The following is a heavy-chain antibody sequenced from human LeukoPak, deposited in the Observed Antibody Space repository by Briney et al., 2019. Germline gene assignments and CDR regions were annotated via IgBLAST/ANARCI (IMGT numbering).Heavy chain of an antibody. V-gene: IGHV1-2*02. CDR2: INPNTGDT. Sequence: ASVKVSCKAYGYTFTGQYMHWVRQAPGQGLEWMGWINPNTGDTNYAQKFQGRVTMTRDTAINTAYLELSRLASDDTAVYYCASYPRYISSPPFDYWGQGTLVTVSS. J-gene: IGHJ4*02. CDR3: ASYPRYISSPPFDY. D-gene: IGHD5-12*01. CDR1: GYTFTGQY.